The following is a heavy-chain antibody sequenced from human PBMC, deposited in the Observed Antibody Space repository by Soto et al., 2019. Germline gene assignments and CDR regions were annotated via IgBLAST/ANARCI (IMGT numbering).Heavy chain of an antibody. V-gene: IGHV1-3*01. CDR3: ERDQGLWDV. J-gene: IGHJ6*02. CDR2: THVGNGNT. Sequence: QVQLVQSGAEVKKPGASVKLSCKASGYIFTNYNIHWVRQAPGQRHEWMGWTHVGNGNTKYSERFQGRVTNTRDTSAITAFMELSSLTSEDTGVYYCERDQGLWDVWGQGTTVTFSS. D-gene: IGHD2-21*01. CDR1: GYIFTNYN.